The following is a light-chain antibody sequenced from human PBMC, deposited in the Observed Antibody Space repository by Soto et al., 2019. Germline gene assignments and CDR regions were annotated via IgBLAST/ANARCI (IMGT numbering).Light chain of an antibody. CDR2: KIS. V-gene: IGKV2-30*01. J-gene: IGKJ2*01. CDR1: QSLVSSDGNAY. Sequence: DLVMTQFPLSLAVTLGQPASISCRSSQSLVSSDGNAYLNWFHQRPGQSPRRLIYKISNRDSGVPDRFSGSESGSDFTLKIRRVEAEDVGVYYCMQGTHWPYTFGQGTKLEI. CDR3: MQGTHWPYT.